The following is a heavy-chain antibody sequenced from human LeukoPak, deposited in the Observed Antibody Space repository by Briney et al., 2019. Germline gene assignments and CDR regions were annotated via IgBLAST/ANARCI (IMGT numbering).Heavy chain of an antibody. Sequence: ASVKVSCKASGYTFTGYYTHWERQAPGQGLEWMGWINPNSGGTNYAQKFQGWVTMARDTSISTAYMELSRLRSDDTAVYYCARAYSSGWYWDYWGQGTLVTVSS. CDR2: INPNSGGT. D-gene: IGHD6-19*01. CDR1: GYTFTGYY. J-gene: IGHJ4*02. CDR3: ARAYSSGWYWDY. V-gene: IGHV1-2*04.